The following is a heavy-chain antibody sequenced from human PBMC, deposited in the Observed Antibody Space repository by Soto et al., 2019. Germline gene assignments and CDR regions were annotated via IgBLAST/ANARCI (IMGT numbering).Heavy chain of an antibody. CDR2: ISSSSSYI. J-gene: IGHJ4*02. Sequence: GGSLRLSCAASGFTFSSYSMNWVRQAPGKGLEWVSSISSSSSYIYYADSVKGRFTISRDNAKNSLYLQMNSLRAEDTAVYYCAREPLRFLEWLSNPEEYYLDYWGQGTLVTVSS. D-gene: IGHD3-3*01. CDR1: GFTFSSYS. V-gene: IGHV3-21*01. CDR3: AREPLRFLEWLSNPEEYYLDY.